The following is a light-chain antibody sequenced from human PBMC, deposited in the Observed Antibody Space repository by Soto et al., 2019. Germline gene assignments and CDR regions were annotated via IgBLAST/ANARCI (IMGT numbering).Light chain of an antibody. CDR1: QSLLYSSNNENY. CDR2: WAS. Sequence: DIVMTQSPDSLGVSLGERASINCKSNQSLLYSSNNENYLAWYSQRPGQPPKLLVYWASTRESGVPDRFSGSGCGTDFTFTISSLQAEDVAVYYCQQYLTSPFTFGPGTSVYI. V-gene: IGKV4-1*01. J-gene: IGKJ3*01. CDR3: QQYLTSPFT.